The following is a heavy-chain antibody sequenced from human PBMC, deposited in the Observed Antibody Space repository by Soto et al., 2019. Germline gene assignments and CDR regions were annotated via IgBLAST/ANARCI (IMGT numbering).Heavy chain of an antibody. CDR1: GYSISSGYY. D-gene: IGHD2-2*01. V-gene: IGHV4-38-2*02. CDR2: FSQGGST. J-gene: IGHJ5*02. CDR3: ARATDVEVPVGRGHWLDP. Sequence: PSETLSLTCTVSGYSISSGYYWGWIRQPPGKGLEWIGSFSQGGSTYYNSSLKSRLTISVDTSKNKISLKVKSVTAADEAEYYYARATDVEVPVGRGHWLDPWGRGTLVTVPS.